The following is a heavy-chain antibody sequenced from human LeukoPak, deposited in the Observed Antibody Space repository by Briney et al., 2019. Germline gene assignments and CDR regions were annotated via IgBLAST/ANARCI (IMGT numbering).Heavy chain of an antibody. J-gene: IGHJ4*02. CDR3: SRGSDESKTGDS. CDR1: GGSFSNYY. D-gene: IGHD3-9*01. V-gene: IGHV4-34*01. CDR2: IHPYGFT. Sequence: SDTLSLTCAVSGGSFSNYYWSWIRQPPGKGLEWIGEIHPYGFTNFNPALKSRISISVDTSKSQFYLKLTSVTAADTAVYYCSRGSDESKTGDSWGQGSLVTVSS.